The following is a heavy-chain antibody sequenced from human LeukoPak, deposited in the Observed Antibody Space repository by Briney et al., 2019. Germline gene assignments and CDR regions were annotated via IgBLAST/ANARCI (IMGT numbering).Heavy chain of an antibody. CDR3: AKDISGSPHGMDV. CDR2: IIWNSASI. D-gene: IGHD1-26*01. J-gene: IGHJ6*02. V-gene: IGHV3-9*01. Sequence: GGSLRLSCAAPGFTFYDYAMHCVPQALGKGLECVSGIIWNSASIGPADSVKGRLTISRDNAKISMYLQMNRLRAEDTALYYCAKDISGSPHGMDVWSQGRTVTVYS. CDR1: GFTFYDYA.